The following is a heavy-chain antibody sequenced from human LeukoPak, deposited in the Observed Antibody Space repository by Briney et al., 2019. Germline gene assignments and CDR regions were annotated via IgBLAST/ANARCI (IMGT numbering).Heavy chain of an antibody. CDR2: IIPIFGTA. Sequence: ASVKVSCKASEGTFSSYAISWVRQAPGQGLEWMGGIIPIFGTANYAQKFQGRVTITADESTSTAYMELSSLRSEDTAVYYCARSAAAGRFYDYFDYWGQGTLVTVSS. J-gene: IGHJ4*02. CDR1: EGTFSSYA. CDR3: ARSAAAGRFYDYFDY. D-gene: IGHD6-13*01. V-gene: IGHV1-69*13.